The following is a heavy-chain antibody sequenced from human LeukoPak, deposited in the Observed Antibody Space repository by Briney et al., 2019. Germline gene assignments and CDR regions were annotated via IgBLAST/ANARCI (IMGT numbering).Heavy chain of an antibody. Sequence: SVKVSCKASGFTFTSSAVQWVRQARGQRLEWIGWIVVGGGNTNYAQKFQERVTITRDMSTSTAYMELSSLRSEDTAVYYCAAVYSGSYYGDYWGQGTLVTVPS. CDR2: IVVGGGNT. J-gene: IGHJ4*02. CDR1: GFTFTSSA. D-gene: IGHD1-26*01. CDR3: AAVYSGSYYGDY. V-gene: IGHV1-58*01.